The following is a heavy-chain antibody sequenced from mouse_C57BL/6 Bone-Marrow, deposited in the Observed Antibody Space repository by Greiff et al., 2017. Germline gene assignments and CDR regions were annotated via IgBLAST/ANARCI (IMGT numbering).Heavy chain of an antibody. V-gene: IGHV5-12*01. J-gene: IGHJ3*01. CDR1: GFTFSDYY. CDR3: ARPQANWDSWFAY. D-gene: IGHD4-1*01. CDR2: ISNGGGST. Sequence: EVQLVESGGGLVQPGGSLKLSCAASGFTFSDYYMYWVRQTPEKRLEWVAYISNGGGSTYYPDTVKGRFTISRDNAKNTLYLQMSRLKSEDTAMYYCARPQANWDSWFAYWGQGTLVTVSA.